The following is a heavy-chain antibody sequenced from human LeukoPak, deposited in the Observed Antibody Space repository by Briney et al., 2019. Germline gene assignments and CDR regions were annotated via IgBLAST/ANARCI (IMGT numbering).Heavy chain of an antibody. V-gene: IGHV4-34*01. CDR3: ARLGNYYGSGSYRRDY. CDR1: GGSFSGYY. D-gene: IGHD3-10*01. J-gene: IGHJ4*02. CDR2: INHSGST. Sequence: PSETLSLTCAVYGGSFSGYYWSWIRQPPGKGLEWIGEINHSGSTNYNPSLKSRVTISVDTSKNQFSLRLSSVTAADTAVYYCARLGNYYGSGSYRRDYWGQGTLVTVSS.